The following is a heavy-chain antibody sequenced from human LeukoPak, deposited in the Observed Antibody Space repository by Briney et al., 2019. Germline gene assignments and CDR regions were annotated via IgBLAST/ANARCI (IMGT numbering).Heavy chain of an antibody. D-gene: IGHD5-24*01. Sequence: GESLKISFKGSGYSFTNYLIGWVRQMPGKGLEWMGIIFPTDSDTRYSPSFQGQVTISADRSISTAYLQWSSLKASDTAMYYCARRDGYGYYYFDYGGQGTLVSVPS. CDR3: ARRDGYGYYYFDY. CDR1: GYSFTNYL. CDR2: IFPTDSDT. V-gene: IGHV5-51*01. J-gene: IGHJ4*02.